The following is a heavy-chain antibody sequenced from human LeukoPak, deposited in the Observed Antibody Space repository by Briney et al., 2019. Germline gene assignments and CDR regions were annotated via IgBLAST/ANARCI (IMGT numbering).Heavy chain of an antibody. D-gene: IGHD3-9*01. V-gene: IGHV3-9*01. Sequence: PGRPLRLSCAASGFTFDDYAMHWVRQAPGKGLEWVSGISWNSGSIGYADSVKGRFTISRDNAKNSLYLQMNSLRAEDTALYYCAKGYYDILTDWFDPWGQGTLVTVSS. CDR3: AKGYYDILTDWFDP. J-gene: IGHJ5*02. CDR2: ISWNSGSI. CDR1: GFTFDDYA.